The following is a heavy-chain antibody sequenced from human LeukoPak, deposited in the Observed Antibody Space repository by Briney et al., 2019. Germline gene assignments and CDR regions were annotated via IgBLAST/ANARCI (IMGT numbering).Heavy chain of an antibody. CDR1: VLTLFRCS. Sequence: GGSLSLSYAASVLTLFRCSMLCLGQAPGKGLEWVSYISSIESTIYYADSVKGRFTISRDNARNSLYLQMNGLRAEDTAVYYCEIDLTPDDFANPSRDALDIWGQGTVVTVSS. V-gene: IGHV3-48*01. J-gene: IGHJ3*02. CDR2: ISSIESTI. D-gene: IGHD1-1*01. CDR3: EIDLTPDDFANPSRDALDI.